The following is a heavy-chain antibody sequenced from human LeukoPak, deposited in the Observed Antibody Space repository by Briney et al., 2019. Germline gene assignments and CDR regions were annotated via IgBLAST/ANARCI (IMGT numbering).Heavy chain of an antibody. CDR3: ARSITMVRGTPFDP. V-gene: IGHV3-7*01. CDR1: GFTFSSYW. J-gene: IGHJ5*02. Sequence: GGSLRLSCAASGFTFSSYWMSWVRQAPGKGLEWVANIKQDGSEKYYVDSVKGRFTISRDNAKNSLYLQMNSLRAEDTAVYYCARSITMVRGTPFDPWGQGTLVTVSS. CDR2: IKQDGSEK. D-gene: IGHD3-10*01.